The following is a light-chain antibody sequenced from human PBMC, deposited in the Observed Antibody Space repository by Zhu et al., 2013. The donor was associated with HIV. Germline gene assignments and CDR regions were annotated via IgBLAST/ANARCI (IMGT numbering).Light chain of an antibody. Sequence: DIQMTQSPSTLSASVGDRVTLTCRASQTISTWLAWYQQKPGKAPKLLIYKASTLQSGVPSRFSGSGTGTEFTLTIDSLQPDDFASYYCQQYDNFPLTFGGGTMVEI. V-gene: IGKV1-5*03. CDR1: QTISTW. J-gene: IGKJ4*01. CDR3: QQYDNFPLT. CDR2: KAS.